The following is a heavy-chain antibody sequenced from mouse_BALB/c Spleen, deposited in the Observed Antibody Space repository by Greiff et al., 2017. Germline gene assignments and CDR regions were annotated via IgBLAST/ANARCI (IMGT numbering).Heavy chain of an antibody. Sequence: EVQVVESGGGLVQPGGSLKLSCAASGFTFSSYTMSWVRQTPEKRLEWVAYISNGGGSTYYPDTVKGRFTISRDNAKNTLYLQMSSLKSEDTAMYYCARHSSPYYFDYWGQGTTLTVSS. CDR3: ARHSSPYYFDY. V-gene: IGHV5-12-2*01. J-gene: IGHJ2*01. CDR1: GFTFSSYT. CDR2: ISNGGGST.